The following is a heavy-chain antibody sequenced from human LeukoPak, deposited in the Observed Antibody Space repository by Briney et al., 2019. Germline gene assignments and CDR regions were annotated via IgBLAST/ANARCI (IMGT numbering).Heavy chain of an antibody. CDR3: ARVAVAGTWIGYYYYYYMDV. V-gene: IGHV4-59*12. CDR1: GGSISSYY. Sequence: PSETLSLTCTVSGGSISSYYWSWIRQPPGKGLEWIGYIYYSGSTNYNPSLKSRVTISINTSKNQFSLKLSSVTAADTAVYYCARVAVAGTWIGYYYYYYMDVWGKGTTVTVSS. CDR2: IYYSGST. D-gene: IGHD6-19*01. J-gene: IGHJ6*03.